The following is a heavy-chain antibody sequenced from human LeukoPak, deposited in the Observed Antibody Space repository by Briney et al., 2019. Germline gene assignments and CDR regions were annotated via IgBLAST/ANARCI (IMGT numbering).Heavy chain of an antibody. J-gene: IGHJ6*03. CDR1: GYTFTSYG. CDR3: ARDLMVRGPMDV. Sequence: EASVKVSCKASGYTFTSYGISWVRQAPGQGLEWMGWIKPSSGGTNYTQNFQGRVTMTRDTSINTAYMELSRLRSDDTAVYYRARDLMVRGPMDVWGKGTTVTVSS. V-gene: IGHV1-2*02. CDR2: IKPSSGGT. D-gene: IGHD3-10*01.